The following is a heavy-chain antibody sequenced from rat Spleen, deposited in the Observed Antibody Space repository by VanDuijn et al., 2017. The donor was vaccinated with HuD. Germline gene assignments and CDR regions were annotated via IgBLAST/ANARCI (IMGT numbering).Heavy chain of an antibody. CDR2: ISYDGSRT. CDR3: TTANNGGFSELYYFDY. Sequence: EVQLVESGGGLVQPGRSMKLSCAASGLSFSNYDMAWVRQAPTKGLEWVAAISYDGSRTYYRDSVKGRFTISRDNVKSTLYVQMNSLRSEDTATYHCTTANNGGFSELYYFDYWGQGVMVTVSS. V-gene: IGHV5-20*01. CDR1: GLSFSNYD. J-gene: IGHJ2*01. D-gene: IGHD1-11*01.